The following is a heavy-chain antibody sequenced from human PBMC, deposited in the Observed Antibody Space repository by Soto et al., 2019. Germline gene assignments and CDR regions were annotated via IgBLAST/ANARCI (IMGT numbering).Heavy chain of an antibody. CDR2: ISSGGQTI. V-gene: IGHV3-48*03. CDR1: GFTLTSYE. Sequence: DVRLVESGGGLVQPEGSLRLSCAASGFTLTSYEMNWVRQAPGKGLEWVSYISSGGQTIYYADSVKGRFIISRDNAKKSVYLQMNSLRGEDAAVYYCARERPSSDFWSGYSFAMDVWGQGAMFTVSS. J-gene: IGHJ6*02. CDR3: ARERPSSDFWSGYSFAMDV. D-gene: IGHD3-3*01.